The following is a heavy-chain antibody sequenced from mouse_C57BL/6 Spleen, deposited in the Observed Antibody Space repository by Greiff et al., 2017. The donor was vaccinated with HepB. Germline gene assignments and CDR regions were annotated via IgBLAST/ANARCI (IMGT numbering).Heavy chain of an antibody. CDR3: ATRRAHYGGYFDY. D-gene: IGHD1-1*01. CDR2: IDPSDSYT. CDR1: GYTFTSYW. V-gene: IGHV1-69*01. Sequence: QVQLQQPGAELVMPGASVKLSCKASGYTFTSYWMHWVKQRPGQGLEWIGEIDPSDSYTNYNQKFKGKSTLTVDKSSSTAYMQLSSLTSEDSAVYYCATRRAHYGGYFDYWGQGTTLTVSS. J-gene: IGHJ2*01.